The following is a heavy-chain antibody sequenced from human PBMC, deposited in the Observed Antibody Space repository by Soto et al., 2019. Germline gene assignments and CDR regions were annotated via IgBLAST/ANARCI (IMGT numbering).Heavy chain of an antibody. CDR2: IYYSGST. CDR3: ARASTIFGVAYYFDY. CDR1: GGSISSGGYY. D-gene: IGHD3-3*01. Sequence: QVQLQESGPGLVKPSQTLSLTCTVSGGSISSGGYYWSWIRQHPGKGLEWIGYIYYSGSTYYSPSLKSRVTISVDTSKNQFSLKLSSVTAADTAVYYCARASTIFGVAYYFDYWGQGTLVTVSS. V-gene: IGHV4-31*03. J-gene: IGHJ4*02.